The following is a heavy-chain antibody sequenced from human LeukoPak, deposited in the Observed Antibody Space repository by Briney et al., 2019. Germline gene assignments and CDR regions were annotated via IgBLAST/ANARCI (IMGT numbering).Heavy chain of an antibody. D-gene: IGHD5-18*01. Sequence: ASVKVSFKASGYTFTSCYMHWVRQAPGQGLEWMGIINPSGGSTSYAQKFQGRVTMTRDTSTSTVYMELSSLRSEDTAVYYCARDDTAMVLGNDYWGQGTLVTVSS. CDR1: GYTFTSCY. J-gene: IGHJ4*02. CDR3: ARDDTAMVLGNDY. V-gene: IGHV1-46*01. CDR2: INPSGGST.